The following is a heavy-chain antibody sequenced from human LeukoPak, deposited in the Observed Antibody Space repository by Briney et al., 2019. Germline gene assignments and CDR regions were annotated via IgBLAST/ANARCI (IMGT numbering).Heavy chain of an antibody. Sequence: SGPTLVNPTQTPTLTCTFSGFSLSTSGMCVSWIRQPPGKALEWLARIDWDDDKYYSTSLKTRLTISKDTSKNQVVLTMTNMDPVDTATYYCARLSTVTAHHYFDYWGQGTLVTVSS. CDR1: GFSLSTSGMC. CDR2: IDWDDDK. V-gene: IGHV2-70*11. CDR3: ARLSTVTAHHYFDY. J-gene: IGHJ4*02. D-gene: IGHD4-17*01.